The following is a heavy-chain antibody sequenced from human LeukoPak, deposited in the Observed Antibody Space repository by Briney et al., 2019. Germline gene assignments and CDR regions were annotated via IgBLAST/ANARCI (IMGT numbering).Heavy chain of an antibody. CDR1: GGSISSYY. J-gene: IGHJ3*02. Sequence: PSETLSLTYTVSGGSISSYYWSWIRQPPGKGLEWIGYIYYSGSTYYNPSLKSRVTISLDTSKNQFSLKLSSVTAADTAVCYCAREAQSSSFDILGQGTMVTVSS. V-gene: IGHV4-59*01. D-gene: IGHD6-19*01. CDR3: AREAQSSSFDI. CDR2: IYYSGST.